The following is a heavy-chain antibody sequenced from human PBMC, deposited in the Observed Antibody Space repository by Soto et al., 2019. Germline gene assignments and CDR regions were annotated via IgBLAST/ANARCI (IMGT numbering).Heavy chain of an antibody. CDR3: ARGQDGYNPQRSDYYGMDV. CDR2: ISYSGST. CDR1: GVSISSYY. D-gene: IGHD5-12*01. Sequence: SETLSLTCTVSGVSISSYYWSWIRQPPGKGLEWIGHISYSGSTNYNPSLKSRLTISLDTSKNHISLNLNSVTVADTAVYYCARGQDGYNPQRSDYYGMDVWGQGTTVTVSS. J-gene: IGHJ6*02. V-gene: IGHV4-59*01.